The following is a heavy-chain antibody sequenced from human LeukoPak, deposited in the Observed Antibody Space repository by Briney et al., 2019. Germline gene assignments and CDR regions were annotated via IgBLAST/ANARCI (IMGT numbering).Heavy chain of an antibody. J-gene: IGHJ4*02. Sequence: SETLSLTCTVSGGSISSYCWSWIRQPPGKGLEWIGYIYYSGSTNYNPSLKSRVTISVDTSKNQFSLKLSSVTAADTAVYYCARVQDCRREKFRISSGCVVDYWGQGTLVTVSS. CDR1: GGSISSYC. V-gene: IGHV4-59*01. CDR2: IYYSGST. D-gene: IGHD6-19*01. CDR3: ARVQDCRREKFRISSGCVVDY.